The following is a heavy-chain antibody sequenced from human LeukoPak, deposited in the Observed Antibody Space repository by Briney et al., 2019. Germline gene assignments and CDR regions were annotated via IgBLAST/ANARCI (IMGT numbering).Heavy chain of an antibody. CDR3: ARASGYCSGGSCYSGYYYYGMDV. V-gene: IGHV3-53*04. Sequence: PGGSLRLSCAASGFTVSSNYMSWVRQAPGKGLEWVSVIYSGGSTYYADSVKGRFTISRHNSKNTLYLQMNSLRAEDTALYYCARASGYCSGGSCYSGYYYYGMDVWGQGTTVTVSS. J-gene: IGHJ6*02. CDR2: IYSGGST. CDR1: GFTVSSNY. D-gene: IGHD2-15*01.